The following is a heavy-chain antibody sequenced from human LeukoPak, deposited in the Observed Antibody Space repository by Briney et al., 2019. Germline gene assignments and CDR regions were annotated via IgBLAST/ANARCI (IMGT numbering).Heavy chain of an antibody. J-gene: IGHJ4*02. CDR3: TRQWDDIVVVVAAVELDY. CDR2: ISSSSSYI. CDR1: GFTFSSYS. D-gene: IGHD2-15*01. Sequence: PGGSLRLSCAASGFTFSSYSMNWVRQAPGKGLEWVSSISSSSSYIYYADSVKGRFTISRDNAKNSLYLQMNSLRAEDTAVYYCTRQWDDIVVVVAAVELDYWGQGTLVTVSS. V-gene: IGHV3-21*01.